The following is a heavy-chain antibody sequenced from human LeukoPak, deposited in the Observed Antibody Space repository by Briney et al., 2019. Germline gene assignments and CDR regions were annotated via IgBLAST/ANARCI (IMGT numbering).Heavy chain of an antibody. Sequence: GGSLRLSCAASGFTLSSYAMSWVRQAPGKGLEWVSAVSAGGRSTYYADSVKGRFTISRDNSKNTLYLQMNSLRAEDTAVYYCAKGTMVRGVTYFDYWGQGTLVTVSS. CDR1: GFTLSSYA. CDR2: VSAGGRST. D-gene: IGHD3-10*01. CDR3: AKGTMVRGVTYFDY. V-gene: IGHV3-23*01. J-gene: IGHJ4*02.